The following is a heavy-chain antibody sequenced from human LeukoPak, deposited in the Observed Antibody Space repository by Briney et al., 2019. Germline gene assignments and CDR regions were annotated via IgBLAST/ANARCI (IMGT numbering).Heavy chain of an antibody. CDR3: ARDQVLKGAYYFDY. CDR2: IWYDGSNK. Sequence: QTGRSLRLSCAASGLTVSSYGMHWVRQAPGKGLEWVAVIWYDGSNKYYADSVKGRFTISRDNSKNTLYLQMNSLRAEDTAVYYCARDQVLKGAYYFDYWGQGTLVTVSS. J-gene: IGHJ4*02. CDR1: GLTVSSYG. V-gene: IGHV3-33*01.